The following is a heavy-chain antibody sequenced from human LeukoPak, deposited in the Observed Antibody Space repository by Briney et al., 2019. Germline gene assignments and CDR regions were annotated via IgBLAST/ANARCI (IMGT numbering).Heavy chain of an antibody. CDR2: IIPIFGTA. CDR1: GGTFSSYA. J-gene: IGHJ6*02. Sequence: ASVKVSCKASGGTFSSYAISWVRQAPGQGLEWMGGIIPIFGTANYAQKFQGRVTITADESTSTAYMELSSLRSEDTAVYYCASAYYDFWSGPPLLGMDVWGQGTTVTVSS. D-gene: IGHD3-3*01. V-gene: IGHV1-69*13. CDR3: ASAYYDFWSGPPLLGMDV.